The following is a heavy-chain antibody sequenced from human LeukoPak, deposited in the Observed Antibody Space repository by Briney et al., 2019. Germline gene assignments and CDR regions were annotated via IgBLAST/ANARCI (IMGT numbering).Heavy chain of an antibody. J-gene: IGHJ4*02. D-gene: IGHD5-12*01. Sequence: SQTLSLTCAISGDSVSSNSVAWNWIRQSPSRGLEWLGRTYYRSKWYNDYAVSVKSRITIDPDTSKNQFSLHLNSVTPVDTAVYYCARDRGYVFDYWGQGTLVTVSS. CDR1: GDSVSSNSVA. CDR2: TYYRSKWYN. CDR3: ARDRGYVFDY. V-gene: IGHV6-1*01.